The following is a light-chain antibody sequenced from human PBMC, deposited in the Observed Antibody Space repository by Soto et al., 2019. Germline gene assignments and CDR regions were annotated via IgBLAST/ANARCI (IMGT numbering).Light chain of an antibody. CDR2: GAS. V-gene: IGKV3-15*01. CDR1: QSVSSN. CDR3: QQYNNWLWT. Sequence: EIVMTQSPATLSVSPGERATLSCRASQSVSSNLAWYQQXXXXAPRLLIYGASTRATGIPARFSGSGSGTEFTLTISSLQSEDFAVYYCQQYNNWLWTFGQGTKVEIK. J-gene: IGKJ1*01.